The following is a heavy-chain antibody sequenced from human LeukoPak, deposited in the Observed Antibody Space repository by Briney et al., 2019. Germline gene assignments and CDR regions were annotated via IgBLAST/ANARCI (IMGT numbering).Heavy chain of an antibody. V-gene: IGHV3-21*01. CDR2: ITTSSSYI. Sequence: GGSLRLSCAASGFTFSTYIMNWVRQAPGKGLEWVSSITTSSSYIYYADSVKGRFTISRDNAKNSLYLQMNSLRAEDTAVYYCARHVVALGFDYWGQGTLVTVSS. CDR1: GFTFSTYI. CDR3: ARHVVALGFDY. D-gene: IGHD3-22*01. J-gene: IGHJ4*02.